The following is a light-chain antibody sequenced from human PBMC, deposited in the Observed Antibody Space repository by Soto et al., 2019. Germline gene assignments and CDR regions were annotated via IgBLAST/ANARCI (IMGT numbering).Light chain of an antibody. CDR1: QSVSSY. Sequence: ETVLTQSPATLSLSPGERATLSCRASQSVSSYLAWYQQKPGQAPRLLIYDASNRATGIPARFSGSGSGTDFSLSISRLEPDDFAVYYCQHRGSWPRSFGRGTKVEI. CDR2: DAS. V-gene: IGKV3-11*01. J-gene: IGKJ1*01. CDR3: QHRGSWPRS.